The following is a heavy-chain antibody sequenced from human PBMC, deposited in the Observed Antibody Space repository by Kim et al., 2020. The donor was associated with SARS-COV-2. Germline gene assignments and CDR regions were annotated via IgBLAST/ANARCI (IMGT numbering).Heavy chain of an antibody. Sequence: KGRFTISRENAKNSLYLQMNSLRAGDTAVYYCARSGDSYGSAPYYYYMDVWGKGTTVTVSS. D-gene: IGHD5-18*01. J-gene: IGHJ6*03. V-gene: IGHV3-13*01. CDR3: ARSGDSYGSAPYYYYMDV.